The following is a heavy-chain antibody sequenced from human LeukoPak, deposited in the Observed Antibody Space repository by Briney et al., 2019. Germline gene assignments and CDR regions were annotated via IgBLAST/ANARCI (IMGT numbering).Heavy chain of an antibody. Sequence: SETLSLTCTVSGGSISSYYWSWIRQPPGKGLEWIGYIYYSGSTNYNPSLKSRVTISVDTSKNQFSLKLSSVTAADTAVYYCAKGVRVYYFDYWGQGTLVTVSS. J-gene: IGHJ4*02. V-gene: IGHV4-59*01. CDR2: IYYSGST. D-gene: IGHD2-8*02. CDR3: AKGVRVYYFDY. CDR1: GGSISSYY.